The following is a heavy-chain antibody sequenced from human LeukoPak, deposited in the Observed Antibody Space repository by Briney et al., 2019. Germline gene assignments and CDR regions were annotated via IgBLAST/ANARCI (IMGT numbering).Heavy chain of an antibody. V-gene: IGHV7-4-1*02. CDR3: ARVPPSIGSGSYGEGY. Sequence: ASVKVSCKASGYTFTSYAMNWVRQAPGQGLEWVGWINTNTGNPTYAQGFTGRFVFSLDTSVSTAYLQISSLKAEDTAVYYCARVPPSIGSGSYGEGYWGQGTLVTVSS. CDR2: INTNTGNP. D-gene: IGHD3-10*01. J-gene: IGHJ4*02. CDR1: GYTFTSYA.